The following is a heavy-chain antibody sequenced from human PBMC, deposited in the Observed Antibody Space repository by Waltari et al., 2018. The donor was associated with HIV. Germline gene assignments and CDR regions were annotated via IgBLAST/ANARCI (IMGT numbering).Heavy chain of an antibody. CDR1: GGSITSSTYY. Sequence: QLQLQESGPGLVKPSETLSLTCTVSGGSITSSTYYWGWLRQPPGKGLEWIGSIFYSGVTYYNPSLKSRVTISVDTSKNQFSLKLSSVTAADTALYYCARQVICRGGTCSTLDWFDPWGQGTLVTVSS. CDR3: ARQVICRGGTCSTLDWFDP. D-gene: IGHD2-15*01. CDR2: IFYSGVT. V-gene: IGHV4-39*01. J-gene: IGHJ5*02.